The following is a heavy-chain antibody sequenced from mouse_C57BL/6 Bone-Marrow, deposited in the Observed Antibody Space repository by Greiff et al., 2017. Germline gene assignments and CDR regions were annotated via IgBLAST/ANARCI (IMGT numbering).Heavy chain of an antibody. CDR3: ASPHYYGSSPHWYFDV. Sequence: VQLQQSGAELARPGASVKLSCKASGYTFTSYGISWVKQRTGQGLEWIGEIYPRSGNTYYNEKFKGKATLTADKSSSTAYMELRSLTSEDSAVYFCASPHYYGSSPHWYFDVWGTGTTVTVSS. V-gene: IGHV1-81*01. J-gene: IGHJ1*03. CDR1: GYTFTSYG. D-gene: IGHD1-1*01. CDR2: IYPRSGNT.